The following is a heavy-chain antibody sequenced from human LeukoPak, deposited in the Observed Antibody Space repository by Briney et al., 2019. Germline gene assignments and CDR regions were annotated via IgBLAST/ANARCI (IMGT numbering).Heavy chain of an antibody. CDR1: GFTFSIYW. Sequence: GGSLRLSCGASGFTFSIYWMSWVRQAPGKGLDWVASIKEDGSEKYYVDSVKGRFTISRDNAKNSLYLQMNSLRADDTAVYFCTRGLIIDYWGQGTLVTVSS. CDR2: IKEDGSEK. D-gene: IGHD2-8*01. J-gene: IGHJ4*02. V-gene: IGHV3-7*04. CDR3: TRGLIIDY.